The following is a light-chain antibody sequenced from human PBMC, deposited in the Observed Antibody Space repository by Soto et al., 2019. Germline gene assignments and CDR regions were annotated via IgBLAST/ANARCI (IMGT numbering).Light chain of an antibody. CDR2: DVS. V-gene: IGLV2-14*01. CDR3: NSYTSSSTYV. CDR1: TNVVGRYNY. J-gene: IGLJ1*01. Sequence: QSVLTQPSSVSGSPGQAVTISCTGTTNVVGRYNYVSWYQQHPGKAPKLIIYDVSNRPSGVSNRFSGSKSGNTASLTISGLQAEDEADYYCNSYTSSSTYVFGTGTKVTVL.